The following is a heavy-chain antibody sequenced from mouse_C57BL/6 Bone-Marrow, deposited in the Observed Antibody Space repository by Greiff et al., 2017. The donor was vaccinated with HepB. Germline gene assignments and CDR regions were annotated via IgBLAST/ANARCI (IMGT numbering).Heavy chain of an antibody. J-gene: IGHJ1*03. CDR2: IYPRSGNT. CDR3: ARYTLITTVVAYWYFDV. V-gene: IGHV1-81*01. D-gene: IGHD1-1*01. Sequence: VQLQQSGAELARPGASVKLSCKASGYTFTSYGISWVKQRTGQGLEWIGEIYPRSGNTYYNEKFKGKATLTADKSSSTAYMELRSLTSEDSAVYFCARYTLITTVVAYWYFDVWATGTTVTVSS. CDR1: GYTFTSYG.